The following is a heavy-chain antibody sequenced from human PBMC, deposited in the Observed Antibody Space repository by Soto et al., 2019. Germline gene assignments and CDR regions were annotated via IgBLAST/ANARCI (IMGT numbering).Heavy chain of an antibody. CDR1: GYTFTSYY. CDR2: INPSGDGT. V-gene: IGHV1-46*01. D-gene: IGHD3-22*01. CDR3: ARVGDPLQVNFYYGMDV. Sequence: ASVKVSCKASGYTFTSYYMHWVRQAPGQGLEWMGIINPSGDGTTYAQKFKGRVTITRDTSTSTLYMELSSLGSEDTAVYYCARVGDPLQVNFYYGMDVWGQGTTVTVSS. J-gene: IGHJ6*02.